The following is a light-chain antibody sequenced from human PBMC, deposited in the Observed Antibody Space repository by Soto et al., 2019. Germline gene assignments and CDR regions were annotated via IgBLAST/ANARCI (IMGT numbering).Light chain of an antibody. CDR3: MQATHSSCR. V-gene: IGKV2-24*01. CDR1: QSLVHNDGNTY. Sequence: DIVMTQTPLSSPVTLGQSASISCRSRQSLVHNDGNTYLSWCQQRPGQPPRLLSYKVSDRFSGVPDRFSGSGAGTDFTLTISMVEAEDVGVYYCMQATHSSCRFGQGTNVDI. J-gene: IGKJ1*01. CDR2: KVS.